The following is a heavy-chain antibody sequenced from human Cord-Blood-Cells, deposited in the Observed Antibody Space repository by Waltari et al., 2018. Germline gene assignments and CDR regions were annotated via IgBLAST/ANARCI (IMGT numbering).Heavy chain of an antibody. CDR1: GSTFSICG. CDR3: AREEQLTSFDY. V-gene: IGHV3-21*01. J-gene: IGHJ4*02. Sequence: EVQLVESGGGLDKPGGSLRLSWAASGSTFSICGMTGVRQAPGKGLEWVSSISSSSSYIYYADSVKGRFTISRDNAKNSLYLQMNSLRAEDTAVYYCAREEQLTSFDYWGQGTLVTVSS. D-gene: IGHD6-6*01. CDR2: ISSSSSYI.